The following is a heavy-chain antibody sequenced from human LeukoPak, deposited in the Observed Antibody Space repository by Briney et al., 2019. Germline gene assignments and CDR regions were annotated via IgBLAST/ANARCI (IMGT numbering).Heavy chain of an antibody. CDR1: GGSFSGYY. CDR2: INHSGST. D-gene: IGHD2-2*01. Sequence: SETLSLTCAVYGGSFSGYYWSWIRQPPGKGLEWGGEINHSGSTNYNPSFKSRVTISVDTSKNQFSLKLSSVTAADTAVYYCARYKRSYCSSTSCRVPRYYFDYWGQGTLVTVSS. V-gene: IGHV4-34*01. CDR3: ARYKRSYCSSTSCRVPRYYFDY. J-gene: IGHJ4*02.